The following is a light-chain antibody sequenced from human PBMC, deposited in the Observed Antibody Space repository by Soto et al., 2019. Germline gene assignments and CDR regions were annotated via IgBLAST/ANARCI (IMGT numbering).Light chain of an antibody. CDR1: QSVSSEK. Sequence: EIVLTQSPGTLSLSPGERASLSCRASQSVSSEKLAWYQQKPGQAPRLLIFGASGRATGIPESFGGSGSGTDFSLTISRLEPEYSAVYYCQQYGSSLLTFGGGTKVEIK. V-gene: IGKV3-20*01. CDR3: QQYGSSLLT. J-gene: IGKJ4*01. CDR2: GAS.